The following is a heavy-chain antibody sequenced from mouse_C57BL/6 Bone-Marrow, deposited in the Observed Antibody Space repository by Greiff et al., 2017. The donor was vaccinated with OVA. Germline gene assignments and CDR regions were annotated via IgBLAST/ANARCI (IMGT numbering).Heavy chain of an antibody. CDR1: GFSLTSYG. CDR3: AKMNGYDGCYYCDY. J-gene: IGHJ2*01. V-gene: IGHV2-5*01. D-gene: IGHD2-2*01. Sequence: VQLQQSGPGLVQPSQSLSITCTVSGFSLTSYGVHWVRQSPGKGLEWLGVIWRGGSTDYNAAFMSRLSITKDNSKSQVFFKMNSLQADDTAIYYCAKMNGYDGCYYCDYWGQGTTLTVSS. CDR2: IWRGGST.